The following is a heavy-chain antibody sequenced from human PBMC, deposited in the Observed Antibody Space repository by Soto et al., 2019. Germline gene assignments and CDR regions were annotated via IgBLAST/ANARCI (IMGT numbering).Heavy chain of an antibody. CDR3: ARRYGSSFDY. V-gene: IGHV4-59*08. J-gene: IGHJ4*02. Sequence: QVQLQESGPGLVKPSETLSLTCTVSGGSISSYYWSWIRQPPGKGLEWIGYFYYSGSTNYNPSLKRRVTISVDTSKNQCSLKLSSVTAADTAVYYCARRYGSSFDYWGQGTLVTVSS. D-gene: IGHD6-13*01. CDR2: FYYSGST. CDR1: GGSISSYY.